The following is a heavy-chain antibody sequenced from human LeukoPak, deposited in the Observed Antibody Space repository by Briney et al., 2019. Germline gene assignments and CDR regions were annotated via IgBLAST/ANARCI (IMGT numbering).Heavy chain of an antibody. Sequence: PGGSLRLSCAASGSTFSSYSMNWVRQAPGKGLEWVSYISSSSSTIYYADSVKGRFTISRDNAKNSLYLQMNSLRAEDTAVYYCARDYGGYYPGYWGQGTLVTVSS. V-gene: IGHV3-48*04. CDR3: ARDYGGYYPGY. J-gene: IGHJ4*02. CDR2: ISSSSSTI. CDR1: GSTFSSYS. D-gene: IGHD3-22*01.